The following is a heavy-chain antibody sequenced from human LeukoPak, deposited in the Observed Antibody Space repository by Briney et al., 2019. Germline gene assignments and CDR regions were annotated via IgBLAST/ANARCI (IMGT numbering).Heavy chain of an antibody. CDR1: GFTFSSYA. J-gene: IGHJ4*02. CDR2: ISYDGSSK. Sequence: SGGSLRLSCAASGFTFSSYAMHWVRQAPGKGLEWVAVISYDGSSKYYADSVKGRFTISRDNSKNTLYLQMNSLRAEDTAVYYCARDGISYYDFWSGYYPSPFDYWGQGTLVTVSS. V-gene: IGHV3-30-3*01. D-gene: IGHD3-3*01. CDR3: ARDGISYYDFWSGYYPSPFDY.